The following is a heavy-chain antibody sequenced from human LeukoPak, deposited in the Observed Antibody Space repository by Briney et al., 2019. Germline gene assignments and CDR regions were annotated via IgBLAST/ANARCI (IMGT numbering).Heavy chain of an antibody. CDR2: VSGAGSVT. D-gene: IGHD4-23*01. Sequence: GGSLRLSRAASGFTFSSLAMHWVRQAPGKGLEWVSVVSGAGSVTYYADSVKGRFTTSRDNSKNTLYLQMNSLRVEDTAVYYCARGRPHGNDYWGQGTLVTVSS. J-gene: IGHJ4*02. CDR1: GFTFSSLA. V-gene: IGHV3-23*01. CDR3: ARGRPHGNDY.